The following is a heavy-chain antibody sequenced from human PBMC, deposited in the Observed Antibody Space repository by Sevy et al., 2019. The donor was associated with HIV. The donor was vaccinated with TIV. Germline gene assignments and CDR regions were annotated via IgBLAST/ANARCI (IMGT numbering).Heavy chain of an antibody. V-gene: IGHV3-13*01. Sequence: GGSLRLSCAGYGFSFSGSDMHWVRQPTGKGLEWISSIGTLGDTFYADSVKGRFTISRDNAKSSLYLEMSSLRAGDTALSYCVRGLQTHCDRTACPLDHWGQGTLVTVSS. CDR2: IGTLGDT. CDR1: GFSFSGSD. CDR3: VRGLQTHCDRTACPLDH. D-gene: IGHD2-21*01. J-gene: IGHJ5*02.